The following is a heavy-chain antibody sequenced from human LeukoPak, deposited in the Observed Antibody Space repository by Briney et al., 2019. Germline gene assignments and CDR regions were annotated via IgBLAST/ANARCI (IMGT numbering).Heavy chain of an antibody. Sequence: ASDTLSLTCNVSGGSISTYYWSWIRQPPGKGLEWIGYIYYSGSTNYNPSLNSRVTMSVDTSKSQFSLKLNSVTAADTAVYYCARDYDSTGYYWSWGQGTLVTVSS. J-gene: IGHJ4*02. CDR3: ARDYDSTGYYWS. V-gene: IGHV4-59*07. CDR2: IYYSGST. CDR1: GGSISTYY. D-gene: IGHD3-22*01.